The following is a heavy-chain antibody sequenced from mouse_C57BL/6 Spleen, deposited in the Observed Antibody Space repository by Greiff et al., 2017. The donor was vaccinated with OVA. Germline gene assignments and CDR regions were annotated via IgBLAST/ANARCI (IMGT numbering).Heavy chain of an antibody. CDR2: IYPGDGDT. J-gene: IGHJ2*01. CDR1: GYAFSSSW. V-gene: IGHV1-82*01. CDR3: ARKGPSDY. Sequence: QVQLKESGPELVKPGASVKISCKASGYAFSSSWLNWVKQRPGKGLEWIGRIYPGDGDTNYNGKFKGKATLTADKSSSTAYMQLSSLTSEDSAVYFCARKGPSDYWGQGTTLTVSS.